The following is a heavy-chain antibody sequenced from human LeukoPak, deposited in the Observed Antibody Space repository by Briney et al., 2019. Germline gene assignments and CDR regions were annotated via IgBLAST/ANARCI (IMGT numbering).Heavy chain of an antibody. CDR1: GFTFSNYG. V-gene: IGHV3-33*01. J-gene: IGHJ4*02. CDR2: IWYDGSKK. Sequence: LGGSLRLSCAASGFTFSNYGMHWVRQAPGKGLEWVAVIWYDGSKKYYTDSVKGRFTISRDNSKNTLYLQMNSLRAEDTAVYYCARDLTYGDPGGWGQGTLVTVSS. CDR3: ARDLTYGDPGG. D-gene: IGHD4-17*01.